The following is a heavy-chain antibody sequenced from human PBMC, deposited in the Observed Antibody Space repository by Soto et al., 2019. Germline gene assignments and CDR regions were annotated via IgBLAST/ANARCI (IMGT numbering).Heavy chain of an antibody. CDR1: GYSFAGYW. J-gene: IGHJ3*02. CDR2: IDPSDSYT. D-gene: IGHD3-10*01. Sequence: GESLKISCKGSGYSFAGYWISWVRQMPGKGLEWMGRIDPSDSYTNYSPSFQGHVTISADKSISTAYLQWSSLKASDTAMYYCARHALMVRGVYDAFDIWGQGTMVTVSS. V-gene: IGHV5-10-1*01. CDR3: ARHALMVRGVYDAFDI.